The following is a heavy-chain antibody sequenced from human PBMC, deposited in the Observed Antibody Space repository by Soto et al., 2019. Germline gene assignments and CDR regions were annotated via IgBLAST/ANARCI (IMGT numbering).Heavy chain of an antibody. CDR3: AKDPEAQYYFDY. Sequence: GGSLRLSCAASGFTFSSYDMSCFRQAPGKGLEWVSAISGSGGSTYYADSVKGRFTISRDNSKNTLYLQMNSLRAEDTAVYYCAKDPEAQYYFDYWGQGTLVTVSS. CDR2: ISGSGGST. V-gene: IGHV3-23*01. CDR1: GFTFSSYD. J-gene: IGHJ4*02.